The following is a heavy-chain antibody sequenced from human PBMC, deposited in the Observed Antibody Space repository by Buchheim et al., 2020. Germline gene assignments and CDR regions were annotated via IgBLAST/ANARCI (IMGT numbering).Heavy chain of an antibody. V-gene: IGHV4-61*02. CDR2: IYTSGST. D-gene: IGHD2-21*01. CDR3: ARDVAIKGFDP. J-gene: IGHJ5*02. CDR1: GGSISSGSYY. Sequence: QVQLQESGPGLVKPSQTLSLTCTVSGGSISSGSYYWSWIRQPAGKGLEWIGRIYTSGSTNYNPSLKSRVTISVDTSTNQFSLKLSSVTAADTAVYYCARDVAIKGFDPWGQGTL.